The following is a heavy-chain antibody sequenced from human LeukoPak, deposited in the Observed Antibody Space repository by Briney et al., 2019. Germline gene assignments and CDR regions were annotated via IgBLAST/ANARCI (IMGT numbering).Heavy chain of an antibody. CDR1: GYTFTGYY. V-gene: IGHV1-2*02. J-gene: IGHJ3*02. Sequence: ASVKVFCKASGYTFTGYYMHWVRQAPGQGLEWMGWINPNSGGTNYAQKFQGRVTMTRDTSISTAYMELSRLRSDDTAVYYCASKAQHHGAFDIWGQGTMVTVSS. CDR2: INPNSGGT. CDR3: ASKAQHHGAFDI.